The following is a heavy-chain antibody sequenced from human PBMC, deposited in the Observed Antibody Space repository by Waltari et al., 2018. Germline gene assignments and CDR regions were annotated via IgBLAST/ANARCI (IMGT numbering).Heavy chain of an antibody. D-gene: IGHD3-3*01. V-gene: IGHV4-59*01. J-gene: IGHJ6*02. CDR3: AGSRGAYDFWSQSPGYYYYGMDV. CDR2: IYYSGST. Sequence: QVQLQESGPGLVKPSETLSLTCTVSGGSISSYYWSWIRPPPGKGLEWIGYIYYSGSTNYNPSLKSRVTISVDTPKNQFSLKLSSVTAADTAVYYCAGSRGAYDFWSQSPGYYYYGMDVWGQGTTVTVSS. CDR1: GGSISSYY.